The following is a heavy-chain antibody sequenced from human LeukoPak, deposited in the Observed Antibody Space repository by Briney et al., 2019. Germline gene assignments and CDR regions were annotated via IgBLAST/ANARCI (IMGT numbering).Heavy chain of an antibody. D-gene: IGHD3-9*01. CDR3: AKSRNTGYSLFDF. J-gene: IGHJ4*02. CDR1: GFTFSSYA. Sequence: PGGFLRLSCAASGFTFSSYAMSWVRQAPGKGLELVSAIGGSGGSTYYADSVKGRFTIARDNSENTLYLQMNSLRAEDTAVYYCAKSRNTGYSLFDFWGQGTLVTVSS. CDR2: IGGSGGST. V-gene: IGHV3-23*01.